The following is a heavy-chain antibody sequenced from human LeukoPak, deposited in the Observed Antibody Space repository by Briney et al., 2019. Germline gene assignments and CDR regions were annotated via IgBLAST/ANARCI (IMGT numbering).Heavy chain of an antibody. V-gene: IGHV1-24*01. CDR3: ATDNDYGGNEFDY. Sequence: ASVTVSCKVSGYTLTELSMHWVRQAPGKGLEWMGGFDPEDGETIYAQKFQGRVTMTEDTSTDTAYMELSSLRSEDTAVYYCATDNDYGGNEFDYWGQGTLVTVSS. J-gene: IGHJ4*02. CDR1: GYTLTELS. D-gene: IGHD4-23*01. CDR2: FDPEDGET.